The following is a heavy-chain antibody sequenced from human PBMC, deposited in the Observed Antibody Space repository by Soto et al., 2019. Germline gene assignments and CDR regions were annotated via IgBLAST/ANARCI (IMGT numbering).Heavy chain of an antibody. CDR1: Y. J-gene: IGHJ6*02. CDR3: ARSTYYDILTGSYYYYAMDV. V-gene: IGHV3-53*01. CDR2: IYSEGTP. Sequence: YMSWVRQAPGKGLEWVSVIYSEGTPYYADSVKGRFTISRENSNNTLYLHMNNLGAEDTAVYYCARSTYYDILTGSYYYYAMDVWGQGTTVTVSS. D-gene: IGHD3-9*01.